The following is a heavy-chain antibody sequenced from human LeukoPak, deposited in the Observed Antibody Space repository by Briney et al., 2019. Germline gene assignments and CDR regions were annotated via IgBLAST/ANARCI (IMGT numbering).Heavy chain of an antibody. CDR3: ARGARRDAYYYDS. V-gene: IGHV4-59*01. J-gene: IGHJ5*01. CDR1: GGSISSSY. D-gene: IGHD5-24*01. CDR2: IFYSGGT. Sequence: PSETLSLTCTVSGGSISSSYWSWIRQPPGKGLEWIGYIFYSGGTNYNPFLKSRVTIAVDRSKNQFSLNLISVTAADTAVYYCARGARRDAYYYDSWGQGTLVTVSS.